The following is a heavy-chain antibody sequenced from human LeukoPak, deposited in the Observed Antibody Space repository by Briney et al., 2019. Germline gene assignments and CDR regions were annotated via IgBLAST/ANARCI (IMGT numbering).Heavy chain of an antibody. J-gene: IGHJ6*02. CDR3: AREPPGTVTTPYYHYGMDV. Sequence: GGSLRLSCAASGFTFSDYYMSWIRQAPGKGLEWVSYISSSGSTIYYADSVKGRFTISRDNAKNSLYLQMNSLRAEDTAVYYCAREPPGTVTTPYYHYGMDVWGQGTTVTVSS. V-gene: IGHV3-11*04. CDR1: GFTFSDYY. D-gene: IGHD4-17*01. CDR2: ISSSGSTI.